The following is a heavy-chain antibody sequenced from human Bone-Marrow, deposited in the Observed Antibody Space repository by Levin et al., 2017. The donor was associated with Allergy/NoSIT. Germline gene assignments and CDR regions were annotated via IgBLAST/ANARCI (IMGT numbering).Heavy chain of an antibody. V-gene: IGHV7-4-1*02. Sequence: GESLKISCKASGYTFTSNAMNWVRQAPGQGLEWMGWINTNTGNPTYAQGFTGRFVFSLDTSVSTAYLQISSLKAEDTAVYYCARSYCSGDRCRPTFDHWGQGTLVTVSS. D-gene: IGHD2-15*01. CDR2: INTNTGNP. J-gene: IGHJ4*02. CDR3: ARSYCSGDRCRPTFDH. CDR1: GYTFTSNA.